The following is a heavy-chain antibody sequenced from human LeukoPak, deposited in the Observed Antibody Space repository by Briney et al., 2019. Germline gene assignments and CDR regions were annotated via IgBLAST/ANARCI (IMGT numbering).Heavy chain of an antibody. CDR1: GYSFTSYW. D-gene: IGHD6-19*01. J-gene: IGHJ4*02. V-gene: IGHV5-51*01. CDR3: TSSPIAMATYFDY. Sequence: GESLKISCKGSGYSFTSYWIGWVRQMPGKGLEWMGIIYPGDSDTRYSPSFQGQVTISADKSISTAYLQWSSLKASDTAMYYCTSSPIAMATYFDYWGQGTLVTVSS. CDR2: IYPGDSDT.